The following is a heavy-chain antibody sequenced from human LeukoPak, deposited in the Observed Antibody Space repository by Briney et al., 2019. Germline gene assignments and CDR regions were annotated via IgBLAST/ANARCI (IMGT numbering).Heavy chain of an antibody. CDR3: ARGGMVVAAGLSY. CDR2: ISWNGGST. D-gene: IGHD2-15*01. Sequence: GGSLRLSCAASGFTFNNYGMTWVRQGPGKGLEWVSGISWNGGSTAYEDSVKGRFTISRDNAKNSLYLQMNSLRAEDTALYYCARGGMVVAAGLSYWGQGTLVTVSS. V-gene: IGHV3-20*04. J-gene: IGHJ4*02. CDR1: GFTFNNYG.